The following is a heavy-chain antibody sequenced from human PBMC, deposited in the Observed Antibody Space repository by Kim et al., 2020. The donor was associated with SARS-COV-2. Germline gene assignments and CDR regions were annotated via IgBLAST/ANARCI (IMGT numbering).Heavy chain of an antibody. V-gene: IGHV3-23*01. CDR3: AKGGYPYSSFDY. D-gene: IGHD5-18*01. J-gene: IGHJ4*02. Sequence: TYYADPVKGRFTISRDNSKNTLYLQRNSLRAEDTATYYCAKGGYPYSSFDYWGQGTLVTVSS. CDR2: T.